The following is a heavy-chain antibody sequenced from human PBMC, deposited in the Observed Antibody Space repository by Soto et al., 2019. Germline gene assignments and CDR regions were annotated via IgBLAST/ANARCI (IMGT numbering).Heavy chain of an antibody. CDR3: SRHRGNYSPTGYLDS. CDR2: IVHGNSDP. V-gene: IGHV5-51*01. Sequence: SGESLKISRKGSCFSFTNYLIGWVRQMPGKGLEGMGIIVHGNSDPRVGPSFQGQVTIAIDKAVNTFYLQWTSLEASHTAMYFCSRHRGNYSPTGYLDSWCQASLVPVSS. D-gene: IGHD1-26*01. CDR1: CFSFTNYL. J-gene: IGHJ4*02.